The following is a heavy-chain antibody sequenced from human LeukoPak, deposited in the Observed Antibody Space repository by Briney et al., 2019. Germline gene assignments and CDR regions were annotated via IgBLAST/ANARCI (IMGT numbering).Heavy chain of an antibody. CDR2: ISSSSSYI. CDR3: ARDQDWGSEIDY. V-gene: IGHV3-21*01. J-gene: IGHJ4*02. CDR1: GFTFSSYS. Sequence: GGSLRLSCAASGFTFSSYSMNWVRQAPGKGLEWVSSISSSSSYIYYADSVKGRFTISRDNAKNSLYLQMNSLRAEDTAVYYCARDQDWGSEIDYWGQGTLVTVSS. D-gene: IGHD7-27*01.